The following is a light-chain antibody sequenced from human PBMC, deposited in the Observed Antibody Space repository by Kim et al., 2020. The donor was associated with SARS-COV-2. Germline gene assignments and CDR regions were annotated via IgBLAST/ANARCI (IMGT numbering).Light chain of an antibody. CDR2: AAS. J-gene: IGKJ4*01. Sequence: ASVGDRVTITCRASQDIVKWLAWYQEKPGEAPKLLIYAASNLQGEVPSRFSGSGSGTDFTLIISSLQPEDFATYYCQQTHSFPLTFGGGTEVDI. CDR1: QDIVKW. CDR3: QQTHSFPLT. V-gene: IGKV1D-12*01.